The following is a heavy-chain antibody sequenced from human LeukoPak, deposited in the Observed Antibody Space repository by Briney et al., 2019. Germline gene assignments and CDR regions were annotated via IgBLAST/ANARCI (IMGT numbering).Heavy chain of an antibody. J-gene: IGHJ6*02. CDR2: IYYSGST. CDR3: ARATTRLLWFGELLDYYYYYGMDV. D-gene: IGHD3-10*01. Sequence: SETLSLTCTVSGGSVSSGSYYWSWIRQPPGKGLEWIGYIYYSGSTNYNPSLKSRVTISVDTSKNQFSLKLSSVTAADTAVYYCARATTRLLWFGELLDYYYYYGMDVWGQGTTVTVSS. CDR1: GGSVSSGSYY. V-gene: IGHV4-61*01.